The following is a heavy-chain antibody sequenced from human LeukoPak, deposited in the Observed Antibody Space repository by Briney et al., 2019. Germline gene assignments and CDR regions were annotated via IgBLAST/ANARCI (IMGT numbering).Heavy chain of an antibody. CDR3: AREGGSGWTGYYYYMDV. D-gene: IGHD6-19*01. J-gene: IGHJ6*03. Sequence: TSETLSLTCAVYGGSFSGYYWSWIRQPPGKGLEWIGYIYYSGSTNYNPSLKSRVTISVDTSKNQFSLKLSSVTAADTAVYYCAREGGSGWTGYYYYMDVWGKGTTVTVSS. CDR2: IYYSGST. CDR1: GGSFSGYY. V-gene: IGHV4-59*01.